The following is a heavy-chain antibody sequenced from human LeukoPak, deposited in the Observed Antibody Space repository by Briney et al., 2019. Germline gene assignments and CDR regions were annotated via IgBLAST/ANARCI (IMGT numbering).Heavy chain of an antibody. CDR2: IKSTGYTT. D-gene: IGHD3-16*01. J-gene: IGHJ4*02. CDR1: GYTFTSYH. Sequence: GASVKVSCKTSGYTFTSYHLHWVRQAPGQGREWVAIIKSTGYTTVYAQKFQGRVTVTRDTSTSTVYMDLSSLSSEDTAVYYCVREDPHTYYFDFWGPGTLVTVSS. CDR3: VREDPHTYYFDF. V-gene: IGHV1-46*01.